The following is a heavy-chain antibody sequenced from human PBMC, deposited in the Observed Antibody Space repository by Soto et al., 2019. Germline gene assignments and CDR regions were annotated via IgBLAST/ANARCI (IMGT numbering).Heavy chain of an antibody. D-gene: IGHD1-26*01. CDR3: ASHSGSSPEGRYYYGMDV. Sequence: QVQLVQSGAEVKKPGSSVKVSCKASGGTFSSYAISWVRQAPGQGLEWMGGIIPIFGTADYAQKFLGRVTITADESTSTAYMELSSLRSEDTAVYYCASHSGSSPEGRYYYGMDVWGQGTTVTVSS. V-gene: IGHV1-69*12. J-gene: IGHJ6*02. CDR2: IIPIFGTA. CDR1: GGTFSSYA.